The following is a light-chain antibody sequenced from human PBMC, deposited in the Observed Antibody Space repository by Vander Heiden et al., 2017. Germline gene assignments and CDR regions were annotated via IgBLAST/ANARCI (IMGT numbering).Light chain of an antibody. CDR2: KDS. Sequence: SSELTQPPSVSVSPGQPASITCSGDKLGDKYACWYQQKPGQAPVLVIYKDSKRPAGIPERFSGSNSGNTATLTISGTQAMDEDDYDCQAWDSSTVVFGGGTKLTVL. CDR3: QAWDSSTVV. J-gene: IGLJ2*01. CDR1: KLGDKY. V-gene: IGLV3-1*01.